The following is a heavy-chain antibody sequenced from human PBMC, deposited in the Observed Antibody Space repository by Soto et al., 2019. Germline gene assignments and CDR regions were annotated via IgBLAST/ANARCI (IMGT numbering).Heavy chain of an antibody. CDR2: IYYSGST. D-gene: IGHD2-8*01. J-gene: IGHJ4*02. V-gene: IGHV4-59*01. CDR3: ARASNTLMYYFDY. CDR1: GGSISSYY. Sequence: TSETLSLTCTVSGGSISSYYWSWIRQPPGKGLEWIGYIYYSGSTNYNPSLKSRVTISVDTSKNQFSLKLSSVTAADTAVYYCARASNTLMYYFDYWGQGTLVTVSS.